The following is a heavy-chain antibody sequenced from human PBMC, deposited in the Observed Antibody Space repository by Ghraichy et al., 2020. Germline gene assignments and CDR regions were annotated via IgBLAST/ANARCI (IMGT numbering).Heavy chain of an antibody. CDR1: GYTFTSYD. CDR2: MNPNRGNT. D-gene: IGHD2-2*01. J-gene: IGHJ2*01. V-gene: IGHV1-8*01. Sequence: ASVKVSCKASGYTFTSYDINWVRQATGQGLEGMGWMNPNRGNTGYAQKFQGRVTMTRTTSISTAYMELSRLRSEDTAVYYCARTRQFRGWYFDLWGRGTLVTVSS. CDR3: ARTRQFRGWYFDL.